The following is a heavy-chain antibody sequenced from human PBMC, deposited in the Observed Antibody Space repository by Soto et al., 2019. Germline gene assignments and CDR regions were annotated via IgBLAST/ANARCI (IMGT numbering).Heavy chain of an antibody. D-gene: IGHD2-15*01. CDR3: ARPPYIVGSDAFDI. CDR1: GGSIISSSYY. V-gene: IGHV4-39*01. J-gene: IGHJ3*02. CDR2: IYYSGST. Sequence: SETLSLTCTVSGGSIISSSYYWGWVRQPPGKGLEWIGSIYYSGSTYYNPSLKSRVTISVDTSKNQFSLKLSSVTAADTAVYYCARPPYIVGSDAFDIWGQGTMVTVSS.